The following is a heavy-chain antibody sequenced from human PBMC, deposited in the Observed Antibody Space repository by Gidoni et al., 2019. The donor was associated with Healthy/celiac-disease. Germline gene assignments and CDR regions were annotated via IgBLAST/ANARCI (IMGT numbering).Heavy chain of an antibody. CDR1: GFTFSGSA. CDR3: TRPGIAGDY. D-gene: IGHD6-13*01. V-gene: IGHV3-73*02. CDR2: IRSKANSYAT. J-gene: IGHJ4*02. Sequence: EVQLVESGGGLVQPGGSLKLSCAASGFTFSGSAMHWVRQASGKGLEWVGRIRSKANSYATAYAASVKGRFTISRDDSKNTAYLQMNSLKTEDTAVYYCTRPGIAGDYWGQGTLVTVSS.